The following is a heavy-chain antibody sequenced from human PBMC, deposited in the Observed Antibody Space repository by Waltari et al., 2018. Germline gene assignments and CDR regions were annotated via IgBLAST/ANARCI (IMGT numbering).Heavy chain of an antibody. CDR2: IYTSGST. J-gene: IGHJ3*02. D-gene: IGHD1-1*01. CDR3: ARGMQLERAFDI. V-gene: IGHV4-4*07. CDR1: SYY. Sequence: SYYWSWIRQPAGKGLEWIGRIYTSGSTNYNPSLKSRVTMSVDTSKNQFSLKLSSVTAADTAVYYCARGMQLERAFDIWGQGTMVTVSS.